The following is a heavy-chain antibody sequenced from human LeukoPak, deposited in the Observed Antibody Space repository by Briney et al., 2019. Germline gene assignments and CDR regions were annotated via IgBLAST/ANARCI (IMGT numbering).Heavy chain of an antibody. J-gene: IGHJ4*02. D-gene: IGHD6-13*01. CDR1: GFSITTSDYF. V-gene: IGHV4-30-4*08. Sequence: PSETLSLTCTVSGFSITTSDYFWSWIRQPPGKGLEWIGYIYYSGSTYYNPSLKSRVTISVDTSKNQFSLKLSSVTAADTAVYYCARLYSSSWQFDYWGQGTLVTVSS. CDR3: ARLYSSSWQFDY. CDR2: IYYSGST.